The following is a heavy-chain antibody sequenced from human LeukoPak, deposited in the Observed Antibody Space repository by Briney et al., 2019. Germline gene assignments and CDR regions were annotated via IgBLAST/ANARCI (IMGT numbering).Heavy chain of an antibody. D-gene: IGHD2-2*01. CDR1: GGSISSGGYY. CDR3: AREALSSSVDY. V-gene: IGHV4-31*03. Sequence: PLQTLSLTCTVSGGSISSGGYYWSWIRQHPGKGLEWIGYIYYSGSTYYNPSLKSRVTISVDTSKNQFSLKLSSVTAADTAVYYCAREALSSSVDYWGQGTLVTVSS. CDR2: IYYSGST. J-gene: IGHJ4*02.